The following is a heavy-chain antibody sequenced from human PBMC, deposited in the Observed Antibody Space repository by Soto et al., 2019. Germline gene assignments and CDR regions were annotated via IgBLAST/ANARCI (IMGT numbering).Heavy chain of an antibody. Sequence: SETLSLTCTVSGGSISSYYWSWIRQPPGKGLEWIGYIYYSGSTNYNPSLKSRVTISVDTSKNQFSLKLSSVTAADTAVYYCARERREGSSFDYWGQGTLVTVSS. CDR3: ARERREGSSFDY. D-gene: IGHD3-10*01. CDR1: GGSISSYY. V-gene: IGHV4-59*01. J-gene: IGHJ4*02. CDR2: IYYSGST.